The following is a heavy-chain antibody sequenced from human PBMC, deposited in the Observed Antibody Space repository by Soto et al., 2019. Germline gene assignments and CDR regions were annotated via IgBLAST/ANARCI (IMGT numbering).Heavy chain of an antibody. CDR2: ITSNGNYT. CDR1: GFTFSSYA. Sequence: EVQLVESGGGLVQPGGSLRLSCAASGFTFSSYAMHWVRQAPGKGLEYVSAITSNGNYTDYASSVKGRFTISRDNSKNTLNLQMGSLRAEDMAVYYCARRIPFGYSMDVWGKGTTVTVSS. CDR3: ARRIPFGYSMDV. D-gene: IGHD2-21*01. V-gene: IGHV3-64*01. J-gene: IGHJ6*04.